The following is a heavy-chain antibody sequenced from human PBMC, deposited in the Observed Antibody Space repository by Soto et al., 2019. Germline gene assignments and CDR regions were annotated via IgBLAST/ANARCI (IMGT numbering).Heavy chain of an antibody. J-gene: IGHJ4*02. CDR3: AKREGYGSVDY. CDR2: IDGSGDNT. Sequence: EVQLLESGGGLAQPGGSLRLSCAASGFTFSRYAMSWVRQAPGKGPEWVSTIDGSGDNTYYADSVKGRFTISRDNFKNPLHRQMNSLRAEERAGYYCAKREGYGSVDYWGQGTLVTVSS. D-gene: IGHD5-18*01. V-gene: IGHV3-23*01. CDR1: GFTFSRYA.